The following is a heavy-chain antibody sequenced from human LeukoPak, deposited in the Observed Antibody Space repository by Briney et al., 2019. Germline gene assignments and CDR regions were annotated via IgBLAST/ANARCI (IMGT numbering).Heavy chain of an antibody. Sequence: GGSLRLSCAASGFTFSSYAMSWVRQAPGKGLEWVSAISGSGGSTYYADSVKGRFTISRDNSKNTLYLQMNSLRAEDTAVYYCARQRDVITEYFDFWGRGALVTVSS. CDR2: ISGSGGST. D-gene: IGHD1-20*01. J-gene: IGHJ4*02. CDR3: ARQRDVITEYFDF. CDR1: GFTFSSYA. V-gene: IGHV3-23*01.